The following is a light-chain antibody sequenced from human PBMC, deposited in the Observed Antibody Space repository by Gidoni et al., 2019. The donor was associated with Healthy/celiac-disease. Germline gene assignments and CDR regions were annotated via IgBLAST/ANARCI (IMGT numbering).Light chain of an antibody. V-gene: IGKV4-1*01. Sequence: DIVMTQSTDSLAVSLGERATINCKSSQSVLYSSNNKNYLAWYQQKPGQPPKLLIYWATTRESGVPDRFSGSGSGTDFTLTISSLQAEDVAVYYCQQYYSTALTFXGXTKVEIK. CDR1: QSVLYSSNNKNY. CDR3: QQYYSTALT. CDR2: WAT. J-gene: IGKJ4*01.